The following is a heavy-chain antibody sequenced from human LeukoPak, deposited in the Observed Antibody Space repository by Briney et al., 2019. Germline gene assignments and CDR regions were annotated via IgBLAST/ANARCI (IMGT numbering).Heavy chain of an antibody. Sequence: GGSLRLSCAASGFTFSSYAMSWVRQAPGKGLEWVSAISGSGGSTYYADSVKGRFTISSDNSKNTLYLQMNSLRAEDTAGYYCAKDSKWELPHSWIAYWGQGTLVTVSS. CDR3: AKDSKWELPHSWIAY. CDR1: GFTFSSYA. D-gene: IGHD1-26*01. CDR2: ISGSGGST. J-gene: IGHJ4*02. V-gene: IGHV3-23*01.